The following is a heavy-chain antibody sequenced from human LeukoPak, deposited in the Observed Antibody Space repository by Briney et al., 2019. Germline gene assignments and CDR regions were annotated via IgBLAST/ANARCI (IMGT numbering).Heavy chain of an antibody. J-gene: IGHJ4*02. CDR1: GFTFDDYA. Sequence: GGSLRLSCAASGFTFDDYAMHWVRQAPGKGLEWVSLITWDGGSTYYADSVKGRFTISRDNSKNSLYLQMNSLRAEDTALYYCASGMSTSHYWGQGTLVTVSS. CDR3: ASGMSTSHY. CDR2: ITWDGGST. D-gene: IGHD3-10*01. V-gene: IGHV3-43D*04.